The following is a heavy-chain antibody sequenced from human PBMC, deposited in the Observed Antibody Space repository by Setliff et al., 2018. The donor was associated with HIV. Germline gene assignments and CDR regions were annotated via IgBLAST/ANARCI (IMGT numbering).Heavy chain of an antibody. V-gene: IGHV5-51*01. Sequence: ESLKISCKGSGYSFTNFWIGWVRQRPGKGLEWMGIFYPGDFDTRYSPSFEGQVTMSAEKSISTAYLQWDSLKASDTAIYYCARHFSVAGDAFDIWGQGTMVTVSS. D-gene: IGHD6-19*01. CDR1: GYSFTNFW. CDR3: ARHFSVAGDAFDI. J-gene: IGHJ3*02. CDR2: FYPGDFDT.